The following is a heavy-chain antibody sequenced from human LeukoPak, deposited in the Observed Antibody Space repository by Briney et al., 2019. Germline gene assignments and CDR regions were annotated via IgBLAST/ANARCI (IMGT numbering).Heavy chain of an antibody. D-gene: IGHD2-2*01. J-gene: IGHJ5*02. CDR1: GLTFSSYA. CDR2: ISGRGGRT. Sequence: GRSLRLSCAASGLTFSSYAMGWVRQAPGKGLGWVSAISGRGGRTYYADSVRGRCTISRDNSENTLYLSVDSLMAEDPSVYFCVVDCSSTSGRRNWFDLWGQGTLVTVSS. V-gene: IGHV3-23*01. CDR3: VVDCSSTSGRRNWFDL.